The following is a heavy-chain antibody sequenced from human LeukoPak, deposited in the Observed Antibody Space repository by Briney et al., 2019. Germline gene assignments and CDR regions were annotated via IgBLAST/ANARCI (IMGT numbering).Heavy chain of an antibody. Sequence: GGYLRLSCAASGFTFSSYAMHWVRQAPGKGLEWVAVISYDGSNKYYADSVKGRFTISRDNSKNTLYLQVNSLRAEDTAVYYCASAITMIVVAPGYWGQGTLVTVSS. J-gene: IGHJ4*02. V-gene: IGHV3-30-3*01. CDR3: ASAITMIVVAPGY. CDR2: ISYDGSNK. D-gene: IGHD3-22*01. CDR1: GFTFSSYA.